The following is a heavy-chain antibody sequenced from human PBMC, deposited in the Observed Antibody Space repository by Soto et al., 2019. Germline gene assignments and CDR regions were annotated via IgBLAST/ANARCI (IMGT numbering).Heavy chain of an antibody. CDR3: APLSVSLSGPYGIHV. CDR1: GYSVTSSDYY. J-gene: IGHJ6*02. V-gene: IGHV4-39*01. D-gene: IGHD2-15*01. Sequence: PSETLSLTCSVSGYSVTSSDYYWAWSRQPPGKGLEWIGSMFYSGLTYYNPSLKSRVTLSVDTSKNQFPVRLNSVTAADTAVYYCAPLSVSLSGPYGIHVWGQGTTVTVSS. CDR2: MFYSGLT.